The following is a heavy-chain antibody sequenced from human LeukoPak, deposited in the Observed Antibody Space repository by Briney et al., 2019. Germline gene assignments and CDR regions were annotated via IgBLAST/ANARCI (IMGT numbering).Heavy chain of an antibody. CDR2: INHSGST. CDR3: ARIQVGYCSSTSCYWVSYYYYGMDV. D-gene: IGHD2-2*01. V-gene: IGHV4-34*01. J-gene: IGHJ6*02. CDR1: GVSFSGYY. Sequence: PSETLSLTCAVYGVSFSGYYWSWIRQPPGKGLEWIGEINHSGSTNYNPSLKSRVTISVDTSKNQFSLKLSSVTAADTAVYYCARIQVGYCSSTSCYWVSYYYYGMDVWGQGTTVTVSS.